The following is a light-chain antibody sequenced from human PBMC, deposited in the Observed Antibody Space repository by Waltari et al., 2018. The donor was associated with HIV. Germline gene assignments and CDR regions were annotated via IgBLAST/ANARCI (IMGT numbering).Light chain of an antibody. V-gene: IGLV2-14*01. CDR3: SSYTSSSTLV. J-gene: IGLJ3*02. Sequence: QSALTQPAYVSGSPGQSITISCTGTSSDVVGYNYVSWYQQHPDKSPTLMIYDVSNRPSGVSNRFSGSKSGNTASLTISGLQAEDEADYYCSSYTSSSTLVFGGGTKLTVL. CDR2: DVS. CDR1: SSDVVGYNY.